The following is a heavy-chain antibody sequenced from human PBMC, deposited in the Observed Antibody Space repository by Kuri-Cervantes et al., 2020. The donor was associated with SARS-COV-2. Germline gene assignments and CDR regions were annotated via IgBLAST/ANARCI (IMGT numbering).Heavy chain of an antibody. CDR1: GYTFTGYY. J-gene: IGHJ5*02. CDR3: ARDPTGYCSGGSCYLDNWFDP. Sequence: ASVKVSCKASGYTFTGYYMHWVRQAPGQGLEWMGWINPNSGGTNYAQKFQGRVTMTRDTSISTAYMELSRLRSDDTAVYYCARDPTGYCSGGSCYLDNWFDPWGQGTLVTVSS. D-gene: IGHD2-15*01. CDR2: INPNSGGT. V-gene: IGHV1-2*02.